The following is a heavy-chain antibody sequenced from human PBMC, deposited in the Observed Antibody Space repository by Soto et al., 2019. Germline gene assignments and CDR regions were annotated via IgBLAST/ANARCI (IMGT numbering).Heavy chain of an antibody. Sequence: QVQLQESGPGLVKPSETLSLTCTVSGDSVTSGSYFWTWIRQPPGKRLEWIGYVYSSGANNYNPSLKGRVTISLHTSKNQFSLELNSVTAADTAVFYCARAHALLRGYPLDSWGQGTLVTVSS. V-gene: IGHV4-61*01. CDR3: ARAHALLRGYPLDS. CDR1: GDSVTSGSYF. J-gene: IGHJ4*02. CDR2: VYSSGAN. D-gene: IGHD3-10*01.